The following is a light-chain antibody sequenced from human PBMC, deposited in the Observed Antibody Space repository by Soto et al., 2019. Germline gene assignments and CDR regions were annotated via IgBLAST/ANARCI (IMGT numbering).Light chain of an antibody. CDR2: GTS. Sequence: EIVLTQSPGTLSLSPGERATLSCRASQHVGNAFLGWYQQKPGQAPRLLMYGTSGRATGIPDRFSGSGSGTDFTLTISSLEPEDFALYYCQQYVVSPTTFGQGTKVEIK. CDR3: QQYVVSPTT. CDR1: QHVGNAF. J-gene: IGKJ1*01. V-gene: IGKV3-20*01.